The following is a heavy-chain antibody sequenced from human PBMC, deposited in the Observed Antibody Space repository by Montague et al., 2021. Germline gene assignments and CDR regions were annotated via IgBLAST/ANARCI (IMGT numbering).Heavy chain of an antibody. Sequence: SETLSLTCSVSGGSVNGYDWSWIRQPPGKGLEWIGYMSPSGSPNYNPSFKSRLSISIDRSRNQFSLELSFVTAADTAIYFCGRDYWGSIDYWGHGILVTVSS. D-gene: IGHD7-27*01. CDR1: GGSVNGYD. CDR3: GRDYWGSIDY. CDR2: MSPSGSP. J-gene: IGHJ4*01. V-gene: IGHV4-59*02.